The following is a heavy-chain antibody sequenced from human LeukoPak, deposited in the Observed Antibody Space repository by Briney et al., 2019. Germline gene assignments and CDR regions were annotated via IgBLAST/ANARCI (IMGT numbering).Heavy chain of an antibody. CDR2: ISHSGST. J-gene: IGHJ4*02. Sequence: SETLSLTCTVSGGSISYYFWSWIRQPPGKGLERIGYISHSGSTTYNPSLKSRVTISVDTSKNQFSLKLSSVTAADTAVYYCARADYYGSGSSILWGQGTLVTVSS. V-gene: IGHV4-59*01. CDR1: GGSISYYF. CDR3: ARADYYGSGSSIL. D-gene: IGHD3-10*01.